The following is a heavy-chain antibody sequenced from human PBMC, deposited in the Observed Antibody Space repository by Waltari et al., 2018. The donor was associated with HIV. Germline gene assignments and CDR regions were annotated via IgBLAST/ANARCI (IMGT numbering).Heavy chain of an antibody. J-gene: IGHJ4*02. CDR3: ARDRGSSWSPYFDY. Sequence: EVQLVVSGGGLVQPGGSLSLSCAASGFTFRCYWMHWVRQAPGKGLVWVSRINSDGSSTSYADSVKGRFTISRDNAKNTLYLQMNSLRAEDTAVYYCARDRGSSWSPYFDYWGQGTLVTVSS. CDR1: GFTFRCYW. V-gene: IGHV3-74*01. D-gene: IGHD6-13*01. CDR2: INSDGSST.